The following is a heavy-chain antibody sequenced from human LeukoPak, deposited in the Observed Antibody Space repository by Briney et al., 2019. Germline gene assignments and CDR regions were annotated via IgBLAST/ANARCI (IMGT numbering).Heavy chain of an antibody. V-gene: IGHV4-59*08. CDR3: ATVRGAFDY. CDR1: GGSISSYF. J-gene: IGHJ4*02. D-gene: IGHD3-10*01. CDR2: IYYSGST. Sequence: SETLSLTCTVSGGSISSYFWSWIRQPPGKGLEWIGYIYYSGSTNYNPSLKSRVTISVDTSKNQFSLKLSSVTAADTAVYYCATVRGAFDYWGQGTLVTVSS.